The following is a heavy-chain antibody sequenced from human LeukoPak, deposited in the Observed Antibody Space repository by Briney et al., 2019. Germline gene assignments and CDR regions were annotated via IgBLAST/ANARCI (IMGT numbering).Heavy chain of an antibody. CDR1: GGTLSSYA. CDR3: ARVRSSGYYFGAFDI. J-gene: IGHJ3*02. V-gene: IGHV1-69*13. Sequence: SVKVSCKASGGTLSSYAISWVRQAPGQGLEWMGGIIPIFGTANYAQKFQGRVTITADESTSTAYMELSSLRSEDTAVYYCARVRSSGYYFGAFDIWGQGTMVTVSS. CDR2: IIPIFGTA. D-gene: IGHD3-22*01.